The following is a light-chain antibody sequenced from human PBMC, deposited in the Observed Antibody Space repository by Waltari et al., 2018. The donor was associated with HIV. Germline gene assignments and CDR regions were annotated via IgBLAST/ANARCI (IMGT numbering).Light chain of an antibody. V-gene: IGLV8-61*01. CDR2: NTD. J-gene: IGLJ3*02. Sequence: QTVVTQEPSFSVSPGGTITLTRGLSSGAVSSAYFPSWYQQTTGQPPRTLIYNTDTRSSGVPDRFSGSIVGNKAALTITGAQSEDESDYYCLLYMASGRVFGGGTRLTVL. CDR3: LLYMASGRV. CDR1: SGAVSSAYF.